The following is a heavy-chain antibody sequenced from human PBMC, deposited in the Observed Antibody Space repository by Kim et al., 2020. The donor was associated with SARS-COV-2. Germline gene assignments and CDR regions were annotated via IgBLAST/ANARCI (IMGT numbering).Heavy chain of an antibody. D-gene: IGHD2-8*01. CDR3: ARAPPYCTNGVCDWFDP. Sequence: GGSLRLSCAASGFTFSSYWMSWVRQAPGKGLEWVANIKQDGSEKYYVDSVKGRFTISRDNAKNSLYLQMNSLRAEDTAVYYCARAPPYCTNGVCDWFDPWGQGTLVTVSS. J-gene: IGHJ5*02. CDR1: GFTFSSYW. CDR2: IKQDGSEK. V-gene: IGHV3-7*01.